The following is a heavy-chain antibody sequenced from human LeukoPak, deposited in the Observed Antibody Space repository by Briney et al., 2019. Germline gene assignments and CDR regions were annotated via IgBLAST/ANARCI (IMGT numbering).Heavy chain of an antibody. Sequence: GGSLRLSCAASGFTFSGYAMSWVRQAPGKGLEWVSAISGSGGSTYYADSVKGRFTISRDNSKNTLYLQMNSLRAEDTAVYYCAKDYSGLLLDYYGMDVWGQGTTVTVSS. CDR2: ISGSGGST. CDR3: AKDYSGLLLDYYGMDV. J-gene: IGHJ6*02. CDR1: GFTFSGYA. V-gene: IGHV3-23*01. D-gene: IGHD2-21*02.